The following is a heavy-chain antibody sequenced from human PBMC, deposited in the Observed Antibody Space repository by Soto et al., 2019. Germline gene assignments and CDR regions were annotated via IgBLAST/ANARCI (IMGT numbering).Heavy chain of an antibody. D-gene: IGHD1-26*01. V-gene: IGHV3-15*07. CDR3: TTDNLGATLREPNRDGYFDY. CDR2: IKSKTDGGTT. Sequence: GGSLRLSCAASGFTFSNAWMNWVRQAPGKGLEWVGRIKSKTDGGTTDYVAPVKGRFTISRDDSKNTLYLQMNSLKTEDTAVYYCTTDNLGATLREPNRDGYFDYWGQGTLVTVSS. J-gene: IGHJ4*02. CDR1: GFTFSNAW.